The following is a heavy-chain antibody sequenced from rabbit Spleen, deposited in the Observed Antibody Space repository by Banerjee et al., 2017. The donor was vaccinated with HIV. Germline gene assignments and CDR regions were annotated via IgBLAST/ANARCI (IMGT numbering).Heavy chain of an antibody. J-gene: IGHJ6*01. D-gene: IGHD8-1*01. Sequence: QQLVESGGGLVKPGAPLTLSCKASGFSFSSDSDMCWVRQAPGKGLEWIACIAGSSSGFAYSATWAKGRFTISKTSSTTVTLQMPSLTVADTATYFCARDTGTSFSSYGMDLWGQGTLVTVS. CDR1: GFSFSSDSD. CDR3: ARDTGTSFSSYGMDL. CDR2: IAGSSSGFA. V-gene: IGHV1S40*01.